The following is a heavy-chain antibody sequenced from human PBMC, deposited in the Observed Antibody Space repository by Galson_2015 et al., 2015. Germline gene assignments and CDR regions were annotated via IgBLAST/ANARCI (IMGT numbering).Heavy chain of an antibody. CDR3: ARHRESGYCSSTSCYYDYYYMDV. Sequence: SETLSLTCTVSGGSISSYYWSWIRQPPGKGLEWIGYIYYSGSTNYNPSLKSRVTISVDTSKNQFSLKLSSVTAADTAVYYCARHRESGYCSSTSCYYDYYYMDVWGKGTTVTVSS. V-gene: IGHV4-59*08. CDR1: GGSISSYY. J-gene: IGHJ6*03. CDR2: IYYSGST. D-gene: IGHD2-2*01.